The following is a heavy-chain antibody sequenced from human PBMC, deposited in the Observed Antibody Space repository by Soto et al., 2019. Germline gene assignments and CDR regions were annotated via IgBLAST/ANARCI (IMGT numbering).Heavy chain of an antibody. CDR1: GASIDSTSW. Sequence: PSETLSLTCAVSGASIDSTSWWTWVRQPPGKGLEWIGEIYHSGSTNYNPSFESRVTISVAKSKTQFSLKLTSVTAADTAVYYCASNYYDDSTDYYYGMDVWGQGTTVTVS. CDR2: IYHSGST. J-gene: IGHJ6*02. V-gene: IGHV4-4*02. D-gene: IGHD3-22*01. CDR3: ASNYYDDSTDYYYGMDV.